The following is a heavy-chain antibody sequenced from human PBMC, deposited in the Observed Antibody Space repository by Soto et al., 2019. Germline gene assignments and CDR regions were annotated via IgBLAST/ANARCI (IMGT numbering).Heavy chain of an antibody. Sequence: SETLSLTCTVSGGSISSYYWSWIRQPPGKGLEWIGYIYYSGSTNYNPSLKSRVTISVDTSKNQFSLKLSSVTAADTAVYYCARHVYWRRGSPVTTGYYYYMDVWGKGTTVTVSS. D-gene: IGHD4-17*01. CDR2: IYYSGST. CDR3: ARHVYWRRGSPVTTGYYYYMDV. CDR1: GGSISSYY. V-gene: IGHV4-59*08. J-gene: IGHJ6*03.